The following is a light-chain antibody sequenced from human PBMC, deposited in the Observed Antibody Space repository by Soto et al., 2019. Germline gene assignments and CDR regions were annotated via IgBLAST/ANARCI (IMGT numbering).Light chain of an antibody. CDR3: QQYNNWPYT. Sequence: EIVMTQSPATLSVSPGERAALSCRASQSVSSNFAWYKQNPGQAPRLLIYGASTRATGIPARFSGSGSGTDFTLTISSLQSEDFAVYYCQQYNNWPYTFGQGTKLEIK. CDR1: QSVSSN. CDR2: GAS. V-gene: IGKV3-15*01. J-gene: IGKJ2*01.